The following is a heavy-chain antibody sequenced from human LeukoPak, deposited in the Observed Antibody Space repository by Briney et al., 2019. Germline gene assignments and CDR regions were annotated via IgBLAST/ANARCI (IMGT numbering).Heavy chain of an antibody. CDR2: IIPIFGTA. Sequence: ASVKVSCKASGGTFSSYAISWVRQAPGQGLEWMGGIIPIFGTANYAQKFQGRVTITADEPTSTAYMELSSLRSEDTAVYYCAREVTMVRGVIISNWFDPWGQGTLVTVSS. CDR3: AREVTMVRGVIISNWFDP. J-gene: IGHJ5*02. V-gene: IGHV1-69*13. CDR1: GGTFSSYA. D-gene: IGHD3-10*01.